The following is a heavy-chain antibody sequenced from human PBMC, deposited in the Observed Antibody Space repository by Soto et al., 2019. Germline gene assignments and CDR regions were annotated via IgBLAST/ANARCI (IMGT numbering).Heavy chain of an antibody. CDR1: GGSISSYY. Sequence: QVQLQESGPGLVKPSETLSLTCTVSGGSISSYYWSWIRQPPGKGLEWIGYIYYSGSTNYNPSLKSRVTISVDTSKNQFSLKLSSVTAADTAVYYCARDGWEGFIDYWGQGTLVTVSS. CDR2: IYYSGST. J-gene: IGHJ4*02. V-gene: IGHV4-59*01. D-gene: IGHD1-26*01. CDR3: ARDGWEGFIDY.